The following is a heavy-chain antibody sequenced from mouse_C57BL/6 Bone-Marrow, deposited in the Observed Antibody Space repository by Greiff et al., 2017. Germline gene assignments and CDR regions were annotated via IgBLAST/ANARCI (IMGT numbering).Heavy chain of an antibody. V-gene: IGHV1-69*01. Sequence: QVQLQQPGAELVMPGASVKLSCKASGYTFTSYWMHWVKQRPGQGLEWIGEIDPSDSYTNYNQKFKGKSTLTVDKSSSTAYMQLSSLTSEDSAVYYCARPVGDYDAMDYWGQGTSVTVSS. J-gene: IGHJ4*01. CDR2: IDPSDSYT. CDR3: ARPVGDYDAMDY. CDR1: GYTFTSYW.